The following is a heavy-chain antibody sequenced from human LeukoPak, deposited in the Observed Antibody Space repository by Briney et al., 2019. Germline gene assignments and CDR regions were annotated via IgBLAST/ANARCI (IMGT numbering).Heavy chain of an antibody. CDR1: GGSISSGDYY. CDR2: IYYNDDK. CDR3: AHLVVTIDWRSYFDY. V-gene: IGHV2-5*01. Sequence: TLSLTCTVSGGSISSGDYYWSWIRQPPGKGLEWLAFIYYNDDKRYSPSLRSRLTITRDTSKNQVVLAMTNMDPVDTATYYCAHLVVTIDWRSYFDYWGQGALVTVSS. D-gene: IGHD3-9*01. J-gene: IGHJ4*02.